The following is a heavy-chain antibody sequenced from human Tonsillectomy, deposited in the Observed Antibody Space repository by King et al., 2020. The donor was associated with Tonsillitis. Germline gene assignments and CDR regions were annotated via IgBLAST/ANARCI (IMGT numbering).Heavy chain of an antibody. D-gene: IGHD3-3*01. Sequence: VQLVQSGVEVKKPGASVKVSCKASGYTFTNYGINWVRQAPGQGLEWMGWISTYNGDTNYAQKFQGRVTLTTDISTTTVYMELRSLRSDDTAVYYCARGSRFYNWFDPWGPGTLVTVSS. CDR1: GYTFTNYG. V-gene: IGHV1-18*04. CDR3: ARGSRFYNWFDP. CDR2: ISTYNGDT. J-gene: IGHJ5*02.